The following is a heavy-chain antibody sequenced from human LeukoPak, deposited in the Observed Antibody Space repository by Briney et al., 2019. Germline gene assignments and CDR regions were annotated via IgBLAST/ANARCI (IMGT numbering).Heavy chain of an antibody. Sequence: SETLSLTCAGSGYSISSGYYWGWIRQPPGKGLEWIGSIYHSGSTYYNPSLKSRVTISVDTSKNQFSLKLSSVTAADTAVYYCARHALTTINWFDPWGQGTLVTISS. CDR2: IYHSGST. CDR3: ARHALTTINWFDP. D-gene: IGHD3-22*01. CDR1: GYSISSGYY. V-gene: IGHV4-38-2*01. J-gene: IGHJ5*02.